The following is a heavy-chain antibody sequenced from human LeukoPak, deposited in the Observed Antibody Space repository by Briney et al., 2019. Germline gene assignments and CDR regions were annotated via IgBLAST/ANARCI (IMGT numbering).Heavy chain of an antibody. Sequence: AASVKVSCKASGYTFISFGIGWVRQAPGQGLEWMGWISAYNGNTNYAQKFQGRVTMTTDTSTSTAYMELRSLRSDDTAVYYCARGRYISSPGGYWGQGTLVTVSS. D-gene: IGHD6-6*01. V-gene: IGHV1-18*01. CDR3: ARGRYISSPGGY. CDR1: GYTFISFG. CDR2: ISAYNGNT. J-gene: IGHJ4*02.